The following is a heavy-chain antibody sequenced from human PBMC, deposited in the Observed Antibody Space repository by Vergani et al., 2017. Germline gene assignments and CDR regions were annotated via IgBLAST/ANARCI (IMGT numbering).Heavy chain of an antibody. D-gene: IGHD3-22*01. CDR3: GRASRGVGITTPPDY. Sequence: EVQLLESGGGLVQPGGSLRLSCAASGFTFSSYAMTWVRQAPGKGLEWVSTISDVGSTTYYADSVKGRFTISRDNSKNTRYLQMNSLRAEDTAVYYCGRASRGVGITTPPDYWGQGTLLTVSS. CDR1: GFTFSSYA. CDR2: ISDVGSTT. J-gene: IGHJ4*02. V-gene: IGHV3-23*01.